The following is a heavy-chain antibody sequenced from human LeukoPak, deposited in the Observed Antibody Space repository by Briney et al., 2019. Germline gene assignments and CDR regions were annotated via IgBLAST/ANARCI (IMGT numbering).Heavy chain of an antibody. J-gene: IGHJ6*02. CDR2: MNPNSGNT. Sequence: ASVKVSCMASGYTFTSYDINWVRQATGQGLEWMGWMNPNSGNTGYAQKFQGRVTMTRNTSISTAYMELSSLRSEDTAVYYCARAPYYDILGAYYYYGMDVWGQGTTVTVSS. D-gene: IGHD3-9*01. V-gene: IGHV1-8*01. CDR3: ARAPYYDILGAYYYYGMDV. CDR1: GYTFTSYD.